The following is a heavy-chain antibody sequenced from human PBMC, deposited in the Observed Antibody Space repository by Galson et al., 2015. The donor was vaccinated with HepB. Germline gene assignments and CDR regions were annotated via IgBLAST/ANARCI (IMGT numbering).Heavy chain of an antibody. V-gene: IGHV6-1*01. CDR2: TYYRSKWYN. CDR3: ARDCSTSSCYTRDGYYYGMDV. Sequence: CAISGDSVSSNSAAWNWIRQSPSRGLEWLGRTYYRSKWYNDYAVAVKSRITINPDTSKNQFSLKLRSVTAADSAVYFCARDCSTSSCYTRDGYYYGMDVCGHGTTVPVS. D-gene: IGHD2-2*02. CDR1: GDSVSSNSAA. J-gene: IGHJ6*02.